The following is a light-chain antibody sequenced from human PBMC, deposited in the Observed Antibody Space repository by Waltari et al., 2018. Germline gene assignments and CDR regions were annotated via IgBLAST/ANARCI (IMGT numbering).Light chain of an antibody. CDR1: SSNIGNKY. V-gene: IGLV1-51*01. CDR3: GAWDTSLSSVL. CDR2: DND. Sequence: QSVLTQPPSVSAAPGQTITISCSGRSSNIGNKYVSGYQQLPGTAPKLLIYDNDKRPSGIPDLFSGSKSGASATLGIIGLQTGDEADYYCGAWDTSLSSVLFGGGTKLTVL. J-gene: IGLJ2*01.